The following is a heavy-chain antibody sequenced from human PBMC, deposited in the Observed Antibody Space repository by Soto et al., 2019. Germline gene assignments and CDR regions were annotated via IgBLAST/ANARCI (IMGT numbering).Heavy chain of an antibody. CDR2: VHSSGST. V-gene: IGHV4-59*01. D-gene: IGHD6-13*01. J-gene: IGHJ4*02. CDR3: ERDYSSNWFRVDY. Sequence: SSETLSLTCTVSGGSINSYYWTWIRQPPGKGLEYIGYVHSSGSTNYNPSLRSRLTISVDASNNQFSLNLNSVTAADTAVYYCERDYSSNWFRVDYWGQGLLVTVSS. CDR1: GGSINSYY.